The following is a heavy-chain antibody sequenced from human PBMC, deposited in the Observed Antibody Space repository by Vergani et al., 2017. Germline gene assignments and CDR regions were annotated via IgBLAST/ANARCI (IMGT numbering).Heavy chain of an antibody. CDR2: INSDGSST. D-gene: IGHD6-19*01. CDR1: GFTFSSYW. V-gene: IGHV3-74*01. J-gene: IGHJ6*02. CDR3: AKDRVAGYYYYGMDV. Sequence: VQLVESGGGVVQPGGSLRLSCAASGFTFSSYWMHWVRQAPGKGLVWVSRINSDGSSTSYADSVKGRFTISRDNSKNTLYLQMNSLRAEDTAVYYCAKDRVAGYYYYGMDVWGQGTMVTVSS.